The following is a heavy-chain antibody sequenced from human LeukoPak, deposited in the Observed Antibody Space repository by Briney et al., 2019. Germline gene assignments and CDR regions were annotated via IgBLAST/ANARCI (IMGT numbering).Heavy chain of an antibody. CDR1: GYTFTSYD. J-gene: IGHJ4*02. D-gene: IGHD6-13*01. CDR3: AREVRAAAAGSDY. V-gene: IGHV1-2*02. Sequence: GASVKVSCKASGYTFTSYDINWVRQATGQGLEWMGWISPKSGGTNYAQKFRGRVTITRDTSISTAYMELSSLRSDDTAVYYCAREVRAAAAGSDYWGQGTLLTVSS. CDR2: ISPKSGGT.